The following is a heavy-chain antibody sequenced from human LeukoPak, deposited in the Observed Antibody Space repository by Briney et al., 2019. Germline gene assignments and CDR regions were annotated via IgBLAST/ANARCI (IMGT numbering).Heavy chain of an antibody. Sequence: SGGSLRLSCAASGFTFSSYGMHWVRQAPGKGLEWVAVIWYDGSNKYYADSVKGRFTISRDNSKNTLYLQMNSLRAEDTAVYYCAREGRYSYGPGYYGMDVWGQGTTVTVSS. CDR2: IWYDGSNK. CDR1: GFTFSSYG. D-gene: IGHD5-18*01. CDR3: AREGRYSYGPGYYGMDV. V-gene: IGHV3-33*01. J-gene: IGHJ6*02.